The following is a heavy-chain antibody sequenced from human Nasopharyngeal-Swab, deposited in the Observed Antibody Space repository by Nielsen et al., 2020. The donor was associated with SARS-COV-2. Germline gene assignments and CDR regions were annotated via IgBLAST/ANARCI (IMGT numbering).Heavy chain of an antibody. V-gene: IGHV4-31*03. Sequence: SETLSLTCSVSGASLTSGNYYWSWIRQHPGKGLEWIGYTSYTGNTFYNPSLQSRVSISVDKSKDQFSLKLTSLTSADTAVYYCAALGSSLNWFDPWGQGSLVTVSS. J-gene: IGHJ5*02. CDR1: GASLTSGNYY. D-gene: IGHD3-10*01. CDR2: TSYTGNT. CDR3: AALGSSLNWFDP.